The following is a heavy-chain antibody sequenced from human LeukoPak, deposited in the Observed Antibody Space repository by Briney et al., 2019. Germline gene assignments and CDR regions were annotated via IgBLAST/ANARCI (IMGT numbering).Heavy chain of an antibody. CDR2: INPNSGGT. D-gene: IGHD6-13*01. V-gene: IGHV1-2*02. CDR1: GYTFTGYY. J-gene: IGHJ6*03. Sequence: ASVKVSCKASGYTFTGYYMHWVRQAPGQGLEWMGWINPNSGGTNYAQKFQGRVTMTTDTSTSTAYMELRSLRSDDTAVYYCARDGEYSSSWYGYYYYYMDVWGKGTTVTISS. CDR3: ARDGEYSSSWYGYYYYYMDV.